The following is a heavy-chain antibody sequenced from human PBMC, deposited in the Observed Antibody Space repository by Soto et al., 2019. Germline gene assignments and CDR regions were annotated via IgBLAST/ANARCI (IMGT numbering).Heavy chain of an antibody. Sequence: ASVKVSCKASAYTFTGYYMHWVRQAPGQGLEWMGWIKPNTGGTNYAQKFQGWVTMTRDTSISTAYMELSRLRSDDTAVYYCERGEQDSIPPYYMDVWGKGNTVTVSS. CDR2: IKPNTGGT. CDR1: AYTFTGYY. V-gene: IGHV1-2*04. J-gene: IGHJ6*03. CDR3: ERGEQDSIPPYYMDV.